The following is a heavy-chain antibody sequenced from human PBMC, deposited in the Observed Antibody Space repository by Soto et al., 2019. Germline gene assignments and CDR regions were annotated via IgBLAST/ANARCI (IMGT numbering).Heavy chain of an antibody. CDR3: AREGGCRDGYTGGCNWSAP. CDR2: IWYDGSNK. CDR1: GFTFSSYG. V-gene: IGHV3-33*01. D-gene: IGHD5-12*01. Sequence: QVQLVESGGGVVQPGRSLRLSCAASGFTFSSYGMHWVRHAPGKGLEWVAVIWYDGSNKYYADSVKGRFTISRDNSKNTLYLQLNSLRAEDRAVYYWAREGGCRDGYTGGCNWSAPWGQGTLVPVPS. J-gene: IGHJ5*02.